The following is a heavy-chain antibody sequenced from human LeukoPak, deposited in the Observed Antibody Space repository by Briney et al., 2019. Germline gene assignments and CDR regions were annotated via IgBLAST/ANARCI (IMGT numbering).Heavy chain of an antibody. CDR1: GFTFSSYS. V-gene: IGHV3-21*01. J-gene: IGHJ4*02. CDR3: ARDLSSPGFNYYDSSGYYYDY. D-gene: IGHD3-22*01. CDR2: ISSSSSYI. Sequence: GGSLRLSCAASGFTFSSYSMNWVRQAPGKGLEWVSSISSSSSYIYYADSVKGRFTISRDNAKNSPYLQMNSLRAEDTAVYYCARDLSSPGFNYYDSSGYYYDYWGQGTLVTVSS.